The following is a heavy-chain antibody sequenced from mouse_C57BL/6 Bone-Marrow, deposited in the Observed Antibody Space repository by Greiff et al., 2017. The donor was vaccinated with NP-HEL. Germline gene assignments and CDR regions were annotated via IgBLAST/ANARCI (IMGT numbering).Heavy chain of an antibody. Sequence: DVKLQESGPGLVKPSQSLSLTCSVTGYSITSGYYWNWIRQFPGNKLEWMGYISYDGSNNYNPSLKNRISITRDTSKNQFFLKLNSVTTEDTATYYCARLRYAMDYWGQGTSVTVSS. CDR2: ISYDGSN. V-gene: IGHV3-6*01. CDR3: ARLRYAMDY. J-gene: IGHJ4*01. D-gene: IGHD1-1*01. CDR1: GYSITSGYY.